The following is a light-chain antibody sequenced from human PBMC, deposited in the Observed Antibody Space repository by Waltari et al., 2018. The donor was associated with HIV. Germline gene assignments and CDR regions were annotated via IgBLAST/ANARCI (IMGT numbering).Light chain of an antibody. V-gene: IGLV2-14*03. CDR2: DVT. Sequence: QSALTQPASVSGSPGQSITISCTGTSSDVGGYNSVAWYQQHPGKTPRLIIYDVTNRPSGVSNPFSGSKSGNTASLTISGLQADDEADYYCKSKTSSTTPCVFGTGTKVTV. CDR1: SSDVGGYNS. J-gene: IGLJ1*01. CDR3: KSKTSSTTPCV.